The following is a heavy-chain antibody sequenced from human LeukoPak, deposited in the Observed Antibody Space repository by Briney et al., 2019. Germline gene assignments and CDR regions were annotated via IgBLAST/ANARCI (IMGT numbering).Heavy chain of an antibody. Sequence: GFLRLSCAASGFCFNNYGMHWVRQTPGEGLEWVAIVSYDGSNKYYADSVKGRFTMSRDNSKDTLYLQMNSLRAEDTAVYYCVKDSSGYSPLDYWGQGTLVTVSS. V-gene: IGHV3-30*18. D-gene: IGHD3-22*01. CDR1: GFCFNNYG. CDR3: VKDSSGYSPLDY. J-gene: IGHJ4*02. CDR2: VSYDGSNK.